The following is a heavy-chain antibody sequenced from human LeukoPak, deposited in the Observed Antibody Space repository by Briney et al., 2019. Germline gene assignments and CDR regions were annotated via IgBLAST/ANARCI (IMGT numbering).Heavy chain of an antibody. Sequence: SETLSLTCAVYGGSFSGYYWSWIRQPPGKGLEWIGEINHSGSTNYNPSLKSRVTISVDTSKNQFSLKLSSVTAADTAVYYCATLYCSSTSCYPGDAFDIWGQGTMVTVSS. CDR1: GGSFSGYY. CDR2: INHSGST. D-gene: IGHD2-2*01. V-gene: IGHV4-34*01. J-gene: IGHJ3*02. CDR3: ATLYCSSTSCYPGDAFDI.